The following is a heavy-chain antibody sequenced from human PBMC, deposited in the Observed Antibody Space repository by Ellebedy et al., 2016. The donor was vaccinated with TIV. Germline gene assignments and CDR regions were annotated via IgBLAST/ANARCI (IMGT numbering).Heavy chain of an antibody. J-gene: IGHJ6*02. Sequence: SETLSLTXTVSGGSISSYYWSWIRQPPGKGLEWIGYIYYSGSTNYNPSLKSRVTISVDTSKNQFSLKLSSVTAADTAVYYCASGAAMVSYYYYGMDVWGQGTTVTVSS. D-gene: IGHD5-18*01. CDR3: ASGAAMVSYYYYGMDV. CDR2: IYYSGST. V-gene: IGHV4-59*01. CDR1: GGSISSYY.